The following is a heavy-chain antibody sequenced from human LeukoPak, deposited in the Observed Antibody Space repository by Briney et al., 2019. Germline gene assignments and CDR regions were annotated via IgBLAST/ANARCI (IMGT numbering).Heavy chain of an antibody. D-gene: IGHD4-17*01. CDR3: ATPSYGLFAY. Sequence: GGSLRLFCAASAFIFKNYWVRWVRRAPGKGLEGVANIQQDGGNNFHAASVKGRFTISRDNARNSLYLQMNSLRPDDTAVYYCATPSYGLFAYWGQGTLVTVSS. V-gene: IGHV3-7*01. J-gene: IGHJ4*02. CDR1: AFIFKNYW. CDR2: IQQDGGNN.